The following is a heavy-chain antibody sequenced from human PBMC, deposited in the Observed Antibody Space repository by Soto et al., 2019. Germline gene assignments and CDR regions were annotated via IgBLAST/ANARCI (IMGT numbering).Heavy chain of an antibody. D-gene: IGHD3-9*01. CDR1: GGTFSSYF. V-gene: IGHV1-69*01. CDR2: IILVFGTA. J-gene: IGHJ6*02. CDR3: ARETPSAAAAYYYYGLDV. Sequence: QVQLVQSGAEVKKAGSSVKVSCNVSGGTFSSYFINWVRQAPGQGLEWVGGIILVFGTASYAEKFKGRVTITADESTSTAYLELSSLSPDDTAVYYCARETPSAAAAYYYYGLDVWGQGTTVTVPS.